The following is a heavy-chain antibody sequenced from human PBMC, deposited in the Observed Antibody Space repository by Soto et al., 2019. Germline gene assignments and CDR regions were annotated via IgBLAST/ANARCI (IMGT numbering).Heavy chain of an antibody. Sequence: LSLTCAVSGSSIRSSNWWGWIRQPPGKGLEWIGYIYYTGRTYYNPSLTSRVTMSVDTSKSQFSLRLSSVTAVDTAVYHCARTFDYGYYYGLDVWGQGTTVTVSS. V-gene: IGHV4-28*01. J-gene: IGHJ6*02. CDR2: IYYTGRT. CDR1: GSSIRSSNW. D-gene: IGHD4-17*01. CDR3: ARTFDYGYYYGLDV.